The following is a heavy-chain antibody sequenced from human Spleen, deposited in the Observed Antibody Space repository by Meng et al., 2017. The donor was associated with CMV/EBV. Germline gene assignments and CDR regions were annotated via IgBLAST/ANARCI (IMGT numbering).Heavy chain of an antibody. V-gene: IGHV3-48*04. CDR3: ARDDDEEVYDVWNRHYSPVPYYGMDV. CDR1: GFTFSSYS. J-gene: IGHJ6*02. D-gene: IGHD3-3*01. Sequence: GESLKISCAASGFTFSSYSVNWVRQAPGKGLEWVLYLSSSGNTINYADSVRGRFTISRDNAKNSLYLQMNSLRAEDTAVYYCARDDDEEVYDVWNRHYSPVPYYGMDVWGQGTTVTVSS. CDR2: LSSSGNTI.